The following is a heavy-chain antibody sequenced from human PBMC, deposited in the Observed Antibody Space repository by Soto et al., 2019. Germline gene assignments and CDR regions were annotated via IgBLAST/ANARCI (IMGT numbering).Heavy chain of an antibody. Sequence: EVQLLESGGGLVQPGGSLRLSCAASGFTFSSYAMSWVRQAPGKGLEWVSAISGSGGSTYYADSVKGRFTISRDNSKKTLYPQMNSRGAEDTAVYYCAKEGKQLGGGYFDYWGQGTLVTVSS. V-gene: IGHV3-23*01. CDR2: ISGSGGST. D-gene: IGHD6-13*01. CDR3: AKEGKQLGGGYFDY. J-gene: IGHJ4*02. CDR1: GFTFSSYA.